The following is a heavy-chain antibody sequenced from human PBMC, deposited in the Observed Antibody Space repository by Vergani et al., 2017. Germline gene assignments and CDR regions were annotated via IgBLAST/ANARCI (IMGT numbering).Heavy chain of an antibody. CDR1: GFTFSNSA. CDR2: ISGHGDRT. D-gene: IGHD6-13*01. CDR3: ARDQIAAAGPNRFDP. J-gene: IGHJ5*02. V-gene: IGHV3-23*01. Sequence: EVHLLESGGGQVEAGGSLRLSCVASGFTFSNSAMSWVRQTAGKGLEWVSAISGHGDRTYYADSVKGRFTISRDNAKNSLFLQMNSLRAEDTAVYYCARDQIAAAGPNRFDPWGQGTLVTVSS.